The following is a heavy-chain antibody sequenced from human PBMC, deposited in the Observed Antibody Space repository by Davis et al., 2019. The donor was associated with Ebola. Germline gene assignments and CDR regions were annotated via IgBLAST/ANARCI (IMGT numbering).Heavy chain of an antibody. D-gene: IGHD2-21*01. Sequence: GESLKISCAASGFTFSSYAMSCVRQAPGKGLEWVSAISGSGGSTYYADSVKGRFTISRDNSKNTLYLQMNSLRAEDTAVYYCAKSDYYDAFDIWGQGTMVTVSS. CDR3: AKSDYYDAFDI. CDR1: GFTFSSYA. V-gene: IGHV3-23*01. CDR2: ISGSGGST. J-gene: IGHJ3*02.